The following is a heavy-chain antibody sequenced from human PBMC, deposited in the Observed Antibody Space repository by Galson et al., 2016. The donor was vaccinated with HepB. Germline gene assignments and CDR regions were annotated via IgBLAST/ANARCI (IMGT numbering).Heavy chain of an antibody. CDR1: RFIFRFPFRDYA. V-gene: IGHV3-23*01. CDR2: VSGSGDST. Sequence: SLRLSCAASRFIFRFPFRDYAMSWVRQAPGKGLEWVSVVSGSGDSTDYADSVKGRFIISSDNSRNTVYLQMNSLRAEDTAVYYCAKEGVRLTSGWQFDYWGQGTLVTVSS. CDR3: AKEGVRLTSGWQFDY. D-gene: IGHD6-19*01. J-gene: IGHJ4*02.